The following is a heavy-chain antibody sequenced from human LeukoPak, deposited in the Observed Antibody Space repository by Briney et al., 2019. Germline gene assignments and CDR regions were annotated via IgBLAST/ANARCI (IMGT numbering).Heavy chain of an antibody. CDR3: VRLRRNSDTSGFYYYYDF. D-gene: IGHD3-22*01. V-gene: IGHV3-21*01. J-gene: IGHJ4*02. CDR1: GYTFSSYS. CDR2: ISVRSNYI. Sequence: NTGGSLGLSCVASGYTFSSYSINWVRQAPGKGLEWVSSISVRSNYIYYADSVRGRFSISRDDARDSLYLQMNSLRAEDTAVYYCVRLRRNSDTSGFYYYYDFWGQGTLVTVSS.